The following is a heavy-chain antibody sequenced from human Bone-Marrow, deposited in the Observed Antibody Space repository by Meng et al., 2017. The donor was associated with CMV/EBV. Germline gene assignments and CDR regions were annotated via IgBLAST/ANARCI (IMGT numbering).Heavy chain of an antibody. Sequence: GESLKISCAASGFTFSSYSMNWVRQAPGKGLEWVSSISSSSYIYYADSVKGRFTISRDNAKNSLYLQMNSLRAEDTAVYYCASYYCSSTSCYGMDVWGQGTTVTVPS. V-gene: IGHV3-21*01. J-gene: IGHJ6*02. CDR3: ASYYCSSTSCYGMDV. CDR2: ISSSSYI. CDR1: GFTFSSYS. D-gene: IGHD2-2*01.